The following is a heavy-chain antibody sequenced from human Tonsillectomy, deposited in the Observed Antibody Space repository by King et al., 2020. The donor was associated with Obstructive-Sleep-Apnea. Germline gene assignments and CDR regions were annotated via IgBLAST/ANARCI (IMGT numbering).Heavy chain of an antibody. V-gene: IGHV3-30*18. CDR2: ISYDGSNK. CDR3: AKDLYYYDSSGYEY. D-gene: IGHD3-22*01. J-gene: IGHJ4*02. Sequence: VQLVESGGGVVQPGRSLRLSCAASGFTFSTYAMHWVRQAPGKGLVWVAVISYDGSNKYYGDSVKGRFTISRDNSKNTLYLQMNSRRAEDTAVYYCAKDLYYYDSSGYEYCGQGTLVTVSA. CDR1: GFTFSTYA.